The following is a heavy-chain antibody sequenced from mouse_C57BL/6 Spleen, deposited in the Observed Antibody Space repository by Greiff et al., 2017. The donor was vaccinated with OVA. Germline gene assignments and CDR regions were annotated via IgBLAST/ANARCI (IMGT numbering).Heavy chain of an antibody. Sequence: VQLKESGGGLVKPGGSLKLSCAASGFTFSSYTMSWVRQTPEKRLEWVATISGGGGNTYYPDSVKGRFTISRDNAKNTLYLQMSSLRSEDTALYYCARFYSNYAWFAYWGQGTLVTVSA. CDR2: ISGGGGNT. CDR3: ARFYSNYAWFAY. V-gene: IGHV5-9*01. J-gene: IGHJ3*01. CDR1: GFTFSSYT. D-gene: IGHD2-5*01.